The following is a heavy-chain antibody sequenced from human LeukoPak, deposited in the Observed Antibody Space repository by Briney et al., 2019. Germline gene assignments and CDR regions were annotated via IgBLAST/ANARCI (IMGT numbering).Heavy chain of an antibody. Sequence: NPSETLSLTCTVSGVSISSSSYYWGWIRQPPGKGLDWIGSIYYSGSTYYNPSLKSRVTISVDTSKNQFSLKLSSVTAADTALYYCARLEAPYSSPLRPHWGQGTLVTVSS. CDR2: IYYSGST. V-gene: IGHV4-39*01. CDR3: ARLEAPYSSPLRPH. J-gene: IGHJ4*02. CDR1: GVSISSSSYY. D-gene: IGHD6-13*01.